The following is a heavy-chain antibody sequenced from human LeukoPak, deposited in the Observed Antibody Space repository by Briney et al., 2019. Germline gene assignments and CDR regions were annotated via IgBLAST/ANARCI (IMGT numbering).Heavy chain of an antibody. J-gene: IGHJ4*02. CDR3: ARAREVGATHY. CDR1: GGSFSGYY. D-gene: IGHD1-26*01. V-gene: IGHV4-34*01. Sequence: SETLSLTCDVYGGSFSGYYWSWIRQPPGKGLEWIGEINHRGSTNYNPSLKSRVTISVDTSKNQFSLKLSSVTAADTAVYYCARAREVGATHYWGQGTLVTVSS. CDR2: INHRGST.